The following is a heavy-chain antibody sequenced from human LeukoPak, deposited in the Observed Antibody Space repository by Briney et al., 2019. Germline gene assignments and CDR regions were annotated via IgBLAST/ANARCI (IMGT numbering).Heavy chain of an antibody. D-gene: IGHD3-10*01. CDR1: GGSISSGGYS. Sequence: SQTLSLTCAVSGGSISSGGYSWSWIRQPPGKGLEWIGYIYHSGSTYYNPSLKSRVTISVDRSKNQFSLKLSSVTAADTAVYYCARTMVRGALDYWGQGTLVTVSS. CDR2: IYHSGST. V-gene: IGHV4-30-2*01. CDR3: ARTMVRGALDY. J-gene: IGHJ4*02.